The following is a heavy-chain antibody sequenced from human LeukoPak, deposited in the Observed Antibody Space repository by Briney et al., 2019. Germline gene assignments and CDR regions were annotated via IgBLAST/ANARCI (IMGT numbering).Heavy chain of an antibody. Sequence: SETLSLTCTVSGGSISSSSYYWGWIRQPPGKGLEWIGSIYYSGSTYYNPSLKNRVTISVDTSKNQFSLKLSSVTAADTAVYYCARGRDYYGSGSRRNWFDPWGRGTLVTVSS. CDR1: GGSISSSSYY. CDR2: IYYSGST. J-gene: IGHJ5*02. D-gene: IGHD3-10*01. CDR3: ARGRDYYGSGSRRNWFDP. V-gene: IGHV4-39*07.